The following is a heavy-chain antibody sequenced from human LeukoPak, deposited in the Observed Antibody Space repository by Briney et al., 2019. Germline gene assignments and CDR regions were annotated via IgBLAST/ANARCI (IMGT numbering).Heavy chain of an antibody. CDR3: ARDRVLRYFDWLFEYDY. Sequence: SETLSLTCAVYGGSFSGYYWSWIRQPPGKGLEWIGEINHSGSTNYNPSLKSRVTISVDTSKNQFSLKLSSVTAADTAVYYCARDRVLRYFDWLFEYDYWGQGTLVTVSS. V-gene: IGHV4-34*01. CDR1: GGSFSGYY. J-gene: IGHJ4*02. CDR2: INHSGST. D-gene: IGHD3-9*01.